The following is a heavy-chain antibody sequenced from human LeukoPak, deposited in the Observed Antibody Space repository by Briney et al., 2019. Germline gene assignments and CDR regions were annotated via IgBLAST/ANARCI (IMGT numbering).Heavy chain of an antibody. D-gene: IGHD5-24*01. J-gene: IGHJ4*02. V-gene: IGHV1-18*01. CDR2: ISAYNGDT. Sequence: ASVKVSCKTSGYTFTSYSITWVRQAPGQGLEWMGWISAYNGDTKYAQNLQGRVTMTTDTSTSTGYMELRSLRSDDTAVYYCGRVAMATTKDYWGQGTLVTVSS. CDR3: GRVAMATTKDY. CDR1: GYTFTSYS.